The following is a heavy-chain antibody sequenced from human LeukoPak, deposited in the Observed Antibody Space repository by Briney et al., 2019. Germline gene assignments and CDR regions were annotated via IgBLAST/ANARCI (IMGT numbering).Heavy chain of an antibody. Sequence: GASVKVSCKASGYTFTSYGISWVRQAPGQALEWMGWISAYNGHTNYAQKFQGRVTMTTDTSTSTAYMELRSLRSGDTGVYYCARQVDTTMALPDYWGKGTLVTVSS. CDR3: ARQVDTTMALPDY. D-gene: IGHD5-18*01. CDR1: GYTFTSYG. V-gene: IGHV1-18*01. J-gene: IGHJ4*02. CDR2: ISAYNGHT.